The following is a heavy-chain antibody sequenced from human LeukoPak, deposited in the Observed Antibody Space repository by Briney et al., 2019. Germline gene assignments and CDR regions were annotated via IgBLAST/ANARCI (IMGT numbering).Heavy chain of an antibody. CDR2: ISGSGGST. CDR1: GFTFSSYA. J-gene: IGHJ4*02. D-gene: IGHD3-10*01. CDR3: AKDKVRALWFGELYYFDY. Sequence: GGSLRLSCAASGFTFSSYAMSWVRQAPGKGLEWVSAISGSGGSTYYADSVKGRFTISRDNSKNTLYLQMNSLRAEDTAVYYCAKDKVRALWFGELYYFDYWGQGILVTVSS. V-gene: IGHV3-23*01.